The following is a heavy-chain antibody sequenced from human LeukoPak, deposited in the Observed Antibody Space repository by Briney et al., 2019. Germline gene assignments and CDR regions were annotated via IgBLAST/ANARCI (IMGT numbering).Heavy chain of an antibody. V-gene: IGHV1-2*02. Sequence: ASVKVSCTASVYTFTPYYVHWVRQAPGQGLEWMGWFNPNGGGTRYAQRFQGRFSMTSDTSINTAYLEVTRLTPDDTAIYYCASIVGGRTSGFDFWGQGTLVTVSS. CDR3: ASIVGGRTSGFDF. J-gene: IGHJ4*02. CDR2: FNPNGGGT. D-gene: IGHD1-26*01. CDR1: VYTFTPYY.